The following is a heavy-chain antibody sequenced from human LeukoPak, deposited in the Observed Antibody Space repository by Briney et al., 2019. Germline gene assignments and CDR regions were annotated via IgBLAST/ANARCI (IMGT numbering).Heavy chain of an antibody. V-gene: IGHV1-69*13. CDR2: IIPIFGTA. CDR3: ASPSPKYYYDSSGVFDY. D-gene: IGHD3-22*01. J-gene: IGHJ4*02. CDR1: GGTFSSYA. Sequence: LGASVKVSCTASGGTFSSYAISWVRQAPGQGLEWMGGIIPIFGTANYAQKFQGRVTITADESTSTAYMELSSLRSEDTAVYYCASPSPKYYYDSSGVFDYWGQGTLVTVSS.